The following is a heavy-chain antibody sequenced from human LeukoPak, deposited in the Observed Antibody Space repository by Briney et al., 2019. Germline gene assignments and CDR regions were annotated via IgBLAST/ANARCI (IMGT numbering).Heavy chain of an antibody. Sequence: SETLSLTCAVYGGSFSGYYWSWIRQPPGKGLEWIGEINHSGSTNYNPSLKSRVTISVDTSKNQFSLKLSSVTAADTAVYYCARGQPRRQIDYWGQGTLVTVSS. CDR1: GGSFSGYY. CDR2: INHSGST. J-gene: IGHJ4*02. D-gene: IGHD2-2*01. CDR3: ARGQPRRQIDY. V-gene: IGHV4-34*01.